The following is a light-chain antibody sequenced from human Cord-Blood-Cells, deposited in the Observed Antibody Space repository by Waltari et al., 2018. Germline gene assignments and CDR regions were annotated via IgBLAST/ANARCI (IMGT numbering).Light chain of an antibody. CDR1: QSVSSN. CDR2: GAS. V-gene: IGKV3-15*01. Sequence: EIVITQSPATLSVSPGERATLSCRASQSVSSNLAWYQQKPGQAPRLLIYGASTRATAIPVRFCGSGSGTEFTLTISSLEAEDFAVYYCQQYNNGPANFGGGTKVELK. CDR3: QQYNNGPAN. J-gene: IGKJ4*01.